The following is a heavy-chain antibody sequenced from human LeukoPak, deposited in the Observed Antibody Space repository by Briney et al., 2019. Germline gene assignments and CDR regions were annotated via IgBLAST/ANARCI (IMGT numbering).Heavy chain of an antibody. CDR2: VYSGDRT. V-gene: IGHV3-66*01. CDR1: GFTVNSNY. D-gene: IGHD1-26*01. CDR3: ARGYLIDY. Sequence: GGSLRLSCAASGFTVNSNYMSWVRQAPGKGLEWVSVVYSGDRTYYADSVKGRFTISRADSTNTLYLLMNSLRAEDTAVYYCARGYLIDYWGQGTLVTVSS. J-gene: IGHJ4*02.